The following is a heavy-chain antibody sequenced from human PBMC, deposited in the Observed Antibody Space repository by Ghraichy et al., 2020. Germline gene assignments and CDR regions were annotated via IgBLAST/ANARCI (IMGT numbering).Heavy chain of an antibody. CDR1: GFSLSTSGVG. CDR3: AHSFGGINYYDSSGYYIWFDP. D-gene: IGHD3-22*01. V-gene: IGHV2-5*01. Sequence: SGPTLVKPTQTLTLTCTFSGFSLSTSGVGVGWIRQPPGKALEWLALIYWNDDKRYSPSLKSRLTITKDTSKNQLVLTMTNMDPVDTATYYCAHSFGGINYYDSSGYYIWFDPWGQGTLVTVSS. J-gene: IGHJ5*02. CDR2: IYWNDDK.